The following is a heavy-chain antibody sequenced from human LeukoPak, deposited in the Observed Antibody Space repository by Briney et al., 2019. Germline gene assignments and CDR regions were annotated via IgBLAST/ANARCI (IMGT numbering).Heavy chain of an antibody. V-gene: IGHV3-21*01. CDR1: GFTFSSYS. CDR3: AREGIADAFDI. Sequence: GGSLRLSCAASGFTFSSYSMNWVRQAPGKGLEWVSSISSSSSYIYYADSVKGRFTISRDNAKNSLYLQMNSLRAEGTAVYYCAREGIADAFDIWGQGTMVTVSS. J-gene: IGHJ3*02. CDR2: ISSSSSYI. D-gene: IGHD6-13*01.